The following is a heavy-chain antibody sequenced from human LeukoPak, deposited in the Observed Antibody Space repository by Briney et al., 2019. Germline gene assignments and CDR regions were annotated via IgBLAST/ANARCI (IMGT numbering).Heavy chain of an antibody. CDR3: AKVVISWGPTSQDY. J-gene: IGHJ4*02. CDR1: GFTFSSYA. Sequence: GVSLRLSCAASGFTFSSYAMSWVRQAPGKGLDWVSTISGNGGNTYYADSVKGRFTISRDNSKNTLYLQINTLRAEDMAVYYCAKVVISWGPTSQDYWGQGTLVTVSS. V-gene: IGHV3-23*01. CDR2: ISGNGGNT. D-gene: IGHD6-13*01.